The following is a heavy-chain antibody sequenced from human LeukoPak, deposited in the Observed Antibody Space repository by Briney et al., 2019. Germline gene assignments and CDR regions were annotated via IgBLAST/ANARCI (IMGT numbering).Heavy chain of an antibody. CDR3: SASRPHYGDYYCLDV. Sequence: PGRSLRLSCAASGFTFSSYGMHWVRQAPGKGLEWVAVISYDGSHKYSADSVKGRFTISRDNSKNTLYLQMNSLRTEDTAVYFCSASRPHYGDYYCLDVWGHGTTVTVSS. J-gene: IGHJ6*02. D-gene: IGHD4/OR15-4a*01. CDR2: ISYDGSHK. V-gene: IGHV3-30*03. CDR1: GFTFSSYG.